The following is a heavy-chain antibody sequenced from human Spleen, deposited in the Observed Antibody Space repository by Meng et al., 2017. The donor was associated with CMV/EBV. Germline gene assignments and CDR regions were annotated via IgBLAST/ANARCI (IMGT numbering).Heavy chain of an antibody. J-gene: IGHJ4*02. Sequence: TFRDYLFSWVRQAPGQGLEWMGWIIPIFVTANYAQNFQGRVTFTTDESTSTAYMELSSLRSQDTAVYYCATVKRYCTNGVCYRNFDYWGQGTLVTVSS. CDR1: TFRDYL. V-gene: IGHV1-69*05. CDR2: IIPIFVTA. D-gene: IGHD2-8*01. CDR3: ATVKRYCTNGVCYRNFDY.